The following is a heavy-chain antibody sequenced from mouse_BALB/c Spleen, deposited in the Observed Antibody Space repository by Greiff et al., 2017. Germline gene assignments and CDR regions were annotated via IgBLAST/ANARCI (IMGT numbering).Heavy chain of an antibody. CDR1: GFTFSDYY. CDR2: ISDGGSYT. Sequence: EVMLVESGGGLVKPGGSLKLSCAASGFTFSDYYMYWVRQTPEKRLEWVATISDGGSYTYYPDSVKGRFTISRDNAKNNLYLQMSSLKSEDTAMYYCARAYYRYPFAYWGQGTLVTVSA. J-gene: IGHJ3*01. V-gene: IGHV5-4*02. D-gene: IGHD2-14*01. CDR3: ARAYYRYPFAY.